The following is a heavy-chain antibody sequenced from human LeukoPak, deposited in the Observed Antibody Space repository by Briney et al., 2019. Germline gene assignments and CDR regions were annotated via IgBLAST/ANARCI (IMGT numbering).Heavy chain of an antibody. CDR3: ARAAPDYDFWSGYSTYFDY. D-gene: IGHD3-3*01. Sequence: GGSLRLSCAASGFTFSDYSMNWVRQAPGKGLEWVSSISSSSSYIYYVDSVKGRFTISRDNAKNSLYLQMNSLRAEDTAVYYCARAAPDYDFWSGYSTYFDYWGQGTLVTVSS. V-gene: IGHV3-21*01. CDR2: ISSSSSYI. CDR1: GFTFSDYS. J-gene: IGHJ4*02.